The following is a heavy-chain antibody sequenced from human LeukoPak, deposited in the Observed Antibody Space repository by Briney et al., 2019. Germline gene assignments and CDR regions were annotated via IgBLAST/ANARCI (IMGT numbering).Heavy chain of an antibody. CDR2: INHRGSA. CDR3: ARGTIEDTAMVRLYYFDY. Sequence: SETLSLTCAVYGGSFSGHYCSWIRQPPGKGLEYIGEINHRGSANYNPSLKSRVTISLDTSKNQFSLKLSSVTAADTAVYYCARGTIEDTAMVRLYYFDYWGQGTLVTVSS. CDR1: GGSFSGHY. D-gene: IGHD5-18*01. V-gene: IGHV4-34*01. J-gene: IGHJ4*02.